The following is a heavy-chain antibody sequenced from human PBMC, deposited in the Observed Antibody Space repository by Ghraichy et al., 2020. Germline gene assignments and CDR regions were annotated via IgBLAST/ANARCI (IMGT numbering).Heavy chain of an antibody. V-gene: IGHV4-61*08. CDR1: AGSVSSGGFY. D-gene: IGHD3-10*01. Sequence: SETLSLTCTVSAGSVSSGGFYWNWIRQHPGKGLEWIGHIYYSGSTDYNPSLKSRVTISVDTSKSQFSLRLTSVTAADTAIYYCARDRAGGSGTEFDYWGQGTLVTVSS. J-gene: IGHJ4*02. CDR3: ARDRAGGSGTEFDY. CDR2: IYYSGST.